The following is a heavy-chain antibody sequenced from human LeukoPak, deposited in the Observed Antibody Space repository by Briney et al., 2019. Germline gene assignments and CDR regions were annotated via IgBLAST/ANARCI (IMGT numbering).Heavy chain of an antibody. CDR3: ARDAALARLDF. D-gene: IGHD6-25*01. CDR2: MGDSGGTT. CDR1: GFTFSSYA. V-gene: IGHV3-23*01. J-gene: IGHJ4*02. Sequence: GGSLRLSCAASGFTFSSYAFTWVRQAPGKGLEWVSGMGDSGGTTYDADSVKGRFTISRDNSKNTLYLQMNSLRTEDTAMYYCARDAALARLDFWGQGTLVTVSS.